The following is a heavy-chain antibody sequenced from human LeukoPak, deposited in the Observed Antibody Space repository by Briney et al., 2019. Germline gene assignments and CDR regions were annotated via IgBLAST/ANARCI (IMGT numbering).Heavy chain of an antibody. Sequence: SETLSLTCTVSGGSISSYYWSWLRQPPGKGLEWIGYIYYSGSTNYNPSLKSRVTISVDTSKNQFSLKLSSVTAADTAVYYCARAPINTNWFDPWGQGTLVTVSS. D-gene: IGHD5-18*01. V-gene: IGHV4-59*01. J-gene: IGHJ5*02. CDR3: ARAPINTNWFDP. CDR2: IYYSGST. CDR1: GGSISSYY.